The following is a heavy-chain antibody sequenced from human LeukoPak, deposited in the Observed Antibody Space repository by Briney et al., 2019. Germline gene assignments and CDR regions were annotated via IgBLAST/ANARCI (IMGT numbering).Heavy chain of an antibody. CDR1: GYTFTGYY. CDR2: INPNSGGT. CDR3: ARVLKYSSSPETIAAAGVDY. V-gene: IGHV1-2*02. D-gene: IGHD6-13*01. J-gene: IGHJ4*02. Sequence: CASVKVSCKASGYTFTGYYMHWVRQAPGQGLEWTGWINPNSGGTNYAQKFQGRVTMTRDTSISTAYMELSRLRSDDTAVYYCARVLKYSSSPETIAAAGVDYWGQGTLVTVSS.